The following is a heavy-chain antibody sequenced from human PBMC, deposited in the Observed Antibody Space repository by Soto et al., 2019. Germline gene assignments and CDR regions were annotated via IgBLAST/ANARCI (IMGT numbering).Heavy chain of an antibody. CDR1: GFTFSRNG. J-gene: IGHJ5*01. V-gene: IGHV3-30*03. CDR2: VSYDGSQK. Sequence: QVQLVESGGGVVQPGTSLRLTCAGSGFTFSRNGMHGVLQAPGTGLECVALVSYDGSQKYYVDSVKGRCTNSRDNSENELYLQMNCLRPEDTAVYYCARWVGGSMSDNSGKYDSWGQGTLVTVSS. CDR3: ARWVGGSMSDNSGKYDS. D-gene: IGHD3-22*01.